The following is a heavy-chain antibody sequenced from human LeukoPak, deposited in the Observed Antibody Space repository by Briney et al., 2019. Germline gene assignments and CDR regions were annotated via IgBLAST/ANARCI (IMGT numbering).Heavy chain of an antibody. CDR1: GFTFSDYY. CDR2: ISNNDGRTL. CDR3: ARAGYCSGGNCYEFDY. J-gene: IGHJ4*02. Sequence: GGSLRLSCAASGFTFSDYYMSWIRQAPGRGLEWVLYISNNDGRTLYYADSVKGRFTISRDNAKNLLYLHMYSLRAEDTAVYYCARAGYCSGGNCYEFDYWGQGTLVTVSS. V-gene: IGHV3-11*01. D-gene: IGHD2-15*01.